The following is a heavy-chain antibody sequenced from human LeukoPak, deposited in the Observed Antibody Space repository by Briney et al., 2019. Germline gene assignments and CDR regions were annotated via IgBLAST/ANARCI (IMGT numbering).Heavy chain of an antibody. V-gene: IGHV1-46*01. CDR2: LNPSGGSS. J-gene: IGHJ4*02. CDR3: ARGVGGYSSGWYFDY. D-gene: IGHD6-19*01. CDR1: GYTVTSYY. Sequence: GASVKVSCKASGYTVTSYYMHWVRQAPGQGLEWMGILNPSGGSSSYAQKFQGRATLTRATSTSTVYMELSSLRSEDTAVYYCARGVGGYSSGWYFDYWGQGTLVTVSS.